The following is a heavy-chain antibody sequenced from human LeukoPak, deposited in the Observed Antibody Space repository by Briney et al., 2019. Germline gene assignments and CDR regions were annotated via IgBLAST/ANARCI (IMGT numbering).Heavy chain of an antibody. Sequence: PSETLSLTCSASGGSISSSTYDWGWIRQPAGKGLEWIGRVYTSGTTNYNPSLKSRVTMSVDTPKNQLSLKLRSVTAADTAVYYCARTSSGWLRDAFDIWGQGTVVTVSS. CDR2: VYTSGTT. D-gene: IGHD6-19*01. J-gene: IGHJ3*02. V-gene: IGHV4-61*02. CDR1: GGSISSSTYD. CDR3: ARTSSGWLRDAFDI.